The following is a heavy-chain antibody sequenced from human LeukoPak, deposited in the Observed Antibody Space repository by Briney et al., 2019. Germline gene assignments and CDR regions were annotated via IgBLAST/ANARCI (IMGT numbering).Heavy chain of an antibody. J-gene: IGHJ5*02. CDR3: ASYDSSAYYAS. V-gene: IGHV5-51*01. Sequence: GESLKISCKGSGYSFSTYWIGWVRQMPGKGLEWMGIIYPGDSDTKYSPSFQGHVTISADKSISTAYLQWSSLKASDTAMYYCASYDSSAYYASWGQGTLVTVSS. CDR2: IYPGDSDT. D-gene: IGHD3-22*01. CDR1: GYSFSTYW.